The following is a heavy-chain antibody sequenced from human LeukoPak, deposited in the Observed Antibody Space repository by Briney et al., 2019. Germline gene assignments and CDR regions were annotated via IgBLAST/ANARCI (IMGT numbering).Heavy chain of an antibody. CDR1: GYTFTGYY. J-gene: IGHJ6*02. D-gene: IGHD3-10*01. Sequence: ASVKVSCKASGYTFTGYYMHWVRQAPGQGLEWMGWINPNSGGTNYAQKFQGRVTMTEDTSTDTAYMELSSLRSEDTAVYYCAITATHYYGSGSPTENYYYYGMDVWGQGTTVTVSS. CDR2: INPNSGGT. V-gene: IGHV1-2*02. CDR3: AITATHYYGSGSPTENYYYYGMDV.